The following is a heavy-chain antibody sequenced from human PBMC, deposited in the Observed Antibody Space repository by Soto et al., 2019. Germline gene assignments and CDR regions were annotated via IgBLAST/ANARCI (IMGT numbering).Heavy chain of an antibody. D-gene: IGHD2-21*02. V-gene: IGHV4-30-2*01. J-gene: IGHJ3*02. CDR1: GASINTGGFS. CDR2: IHQAGNI. Sequence: QLQLRQSGSGLVKPSQTLSLTCAVSGASINTGGFSWNWIRQPPGKGLEWIGYIHQAGNIYYNPSLEGRVTISVDRSKNHFSLRLYSVTAADTAVYYCARSYCGADCYSDYDPLDIWGQWTEVTVSS. CDR3: ARSYCGADCYSDYDPLDI.